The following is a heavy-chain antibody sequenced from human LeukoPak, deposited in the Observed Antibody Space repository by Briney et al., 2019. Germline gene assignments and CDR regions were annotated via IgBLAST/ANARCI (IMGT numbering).Heavy chain of an antibody. J-gene: IGHJ6*02. Sequence: ASETLSLTCTVSGGSISSSSYYWGWIRQPPGKGLEWIGSIYYSGSTYYNPSLKSRVTISVDTSKNQFSLKLSSVTAADTAVYYCAREGYCSSTSCGAYYYYYGMDVWGQGTTVTVSS. D-gene: IGHD2-2*01. CDR3: AREGYCSSTSCGAYYYYYGMDV. V-gene: IGHV4-39*01. CDR1: GGSISSSSYY. CDR2: IYYSGST.